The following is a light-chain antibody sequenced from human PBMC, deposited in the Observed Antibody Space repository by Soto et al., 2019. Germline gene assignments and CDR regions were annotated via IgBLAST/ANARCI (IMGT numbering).Light chain of an antibody. CDR1: SSDIGAYNY. CDR2: DVG. J-gene: IGLJ1*01. V-gene: IGLV2-14*03. Sequence: QSVLTQPASVSGSPGQSITISCTGTSSDIGAYNYVSWYQHHPGKAPKLMIYDVGNRPSGVSNRFSGSKSGNTASLTISGLQAEDEADYYCNSYTSSDTRVFGTGTKVTVL. CDR3: NSYTSSDTRV.